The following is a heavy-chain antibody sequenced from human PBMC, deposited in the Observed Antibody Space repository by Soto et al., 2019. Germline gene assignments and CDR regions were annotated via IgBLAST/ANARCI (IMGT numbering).Heavy chain of an antibody. CDR2: INHSGST. CDR3: ARTDRSSTSCKYSGYDSSYFDY. J-gene: IGHJ4*02. Sequence: SETLSLTCAVYGGSFSGYYWSWIRQPPGKGLEWIGEINHSGSTNYNPSLKSRVTISVDTSKNQFSLKLSSVTAADTAVYYCARTDRSSTSCKYSGYDSSYFDYWGQGTLVTVSS. D-gene: IGHD2-2*01. V-gene: IGHV4-34*01. CDR1: GGSFSGYY.